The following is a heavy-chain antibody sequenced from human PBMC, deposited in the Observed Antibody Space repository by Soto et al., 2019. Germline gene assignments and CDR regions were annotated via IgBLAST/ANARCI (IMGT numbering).Heavy chain of an antibody. J-gene: IGHJ6*02. Sequence: QVQLVQSGAEVKKPGASVKVSCKASGYTFTSYDINWVRQATGQGLEWMGWMNPNSGNTGYAQKFQGRVTMTRNTSISTAYMELSSLRSEDTAVYYCARALGSGWFVPRYYYGMDVWGQGTTVTVSS. CDR1: GYTFTSYD. CDR3: ARALGSGWFVPRYYYGMDV. D-gene: IGHD6-19*01. CDR2: MNPNSGNT. V-gene: IGHV1-8*01.